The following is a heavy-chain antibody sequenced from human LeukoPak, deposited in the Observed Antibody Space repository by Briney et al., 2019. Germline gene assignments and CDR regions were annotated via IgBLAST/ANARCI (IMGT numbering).Heavy chain of an antibody. V-gene: IGHV1-2*02. J-gene: IGHJ6*02. CDR1: GYSFTGYY. CDR3: VRVNADYDRGRSMDV. CDR2: INPNSGGT. Sequence: ASVKVSCKASGYSFTGYYMHWVRQAPGQGLEWMGWINPNSGGTNYAQKFQGRVSMTRDTSISTAYMELSRLRSDDTAVYYCVRVNADYDRGRSMDVWGQGTTVTVCS. D-gene: IGHD3-10*02.